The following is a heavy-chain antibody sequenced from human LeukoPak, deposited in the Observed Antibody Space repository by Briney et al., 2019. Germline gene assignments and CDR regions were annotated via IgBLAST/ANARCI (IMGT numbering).Heavy chain of an antibody. D-gene: IGHD2-2*01. Sequence: VASVKVSCKASGYTFTSYYMHWVRQAPGQGLEWMGIINPSGGSTSYAQKFQGRVTMTTDTSTSTAYMELRSLRSDDTAVYYCARQGQYLGYWGQGTLVTVSS. V-gene: IGHV1-46*01. CDR2: INPSGGST. CDR3: ARQGQYLGY. CDR1: GYTFTSYY. J-gene: IGHJ4*02.